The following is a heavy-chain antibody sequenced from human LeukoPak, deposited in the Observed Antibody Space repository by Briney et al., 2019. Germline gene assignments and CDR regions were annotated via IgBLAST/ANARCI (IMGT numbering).Heavy chain of an antibody. J-gene: IGHJ4*02. CDR3: ARDNHGKSGSYYDY. D-gene: IGHD1-26*01. CDR1: GFTFSSYE. V-gene: IGHV3-48*03. CDR2: ISSSGSTI. Sequence: GGSLRLSCAASGFTFSSYEMNWVRQAPGKGLEWVSYISSSGSTIYYADSVKGRFTISRDNAKNSLYLQMNSLRAEDTAVYYCARDNHGKSGSYYDYWGQGTLVTVSS.